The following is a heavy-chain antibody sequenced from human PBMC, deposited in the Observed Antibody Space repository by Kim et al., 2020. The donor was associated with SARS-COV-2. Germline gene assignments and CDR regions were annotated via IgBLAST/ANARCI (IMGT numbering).Heavy chain of an antibody. D-gene: IGHD1-26*01. CDR2: ISSSSSYI. CDR1: GFTFSSYS. V-gene: IGHV3-21*01. CDR3: ARGPESRSYKWELL. J-gene: IGHJ4*02. Sequence: GGSLRLSCAASGFTFSSYSMNWVRQAPGKGLEWVSSISSSSSYIYYADSVKGRITISRDNAKNSLYLQMNSLRAEDTAVYYCARGPESRSYKWELLWGQGTLVTVSS.